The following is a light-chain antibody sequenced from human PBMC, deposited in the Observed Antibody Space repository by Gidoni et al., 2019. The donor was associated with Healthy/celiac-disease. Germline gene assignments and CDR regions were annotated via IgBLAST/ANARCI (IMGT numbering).Light chain of an antibody. CDR3: MQALQTPFT. J-gene: IGKJ4*01. Sequence: DIVMTQSPLSQTVTPGEPASISCRSSQSLLHGNGYNYLDWYLQKPGQSPQLLIYLCSNRASGVPDRFSGSVSGTDFTLKISRVEAEDVGTYYCMQALQTPFTFXGXTKVEIK. CDR1: QSLLHGNGYNY. CDR2: LCS. V-gene: IGKV2-28*01.